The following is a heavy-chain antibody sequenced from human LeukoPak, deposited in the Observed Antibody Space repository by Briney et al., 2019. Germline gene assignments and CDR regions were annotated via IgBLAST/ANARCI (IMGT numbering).Heavy chain of an antibody. V-gene: IGHV3-23*01. D-gene: IGHD3-22*01. CDR1: GFTFSSYA. CDR3: ARDMSSRSGYYDY. CDR2: ISGSGGST. Sequence: GGSLRLSCEASGFTFSSYALTWVRQAPGEGLEWVSGISGSGGSTYYADSVKGRFTISRDNSKNTLYLQMNSLRAEDTAVYYCARDMSSRSGYYDYWGQGTLVTVSS. J-gene: IGHJ4*02.